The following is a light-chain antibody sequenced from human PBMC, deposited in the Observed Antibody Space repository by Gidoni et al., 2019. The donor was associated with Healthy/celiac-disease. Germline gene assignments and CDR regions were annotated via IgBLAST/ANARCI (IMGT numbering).Light chain of an antibody. V-gene: IGKV1-8*01. CDR1: QGISSY. Sequence: AIRITQSPSSLSASTGDRVTITCRASQGISSYLAWYQQKPGKAPKLLIYAASTLQSGVPSRFSGSGSGTDFTLTIRCRQAEEFATYYCQQYYSYLITFXXXTRLEIK. J-gene: IGKJ5*01. CDR2: AAS. CDR3: QQYYSYLIT.